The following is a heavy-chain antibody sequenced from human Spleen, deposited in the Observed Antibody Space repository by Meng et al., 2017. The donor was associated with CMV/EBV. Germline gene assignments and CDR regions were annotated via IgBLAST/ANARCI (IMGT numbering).Heavy chain of an antibody. Sequence: CEASGFTFSSYAMHWVRQAPGKGLEWVSSISSSSGHIYYADSVDGRFTISRDNANTSLYLQMNSLRAEDTAVYYCARQVMAAAGDFDYWGQGTLVTVSS. V-gene: IGHV3-21*01. J-gene: IGHJ4*02. CDR3: ARQVMAAAGDFDY. CDR1: GFTFSSYA. D-gene: IGHD6-13*01. CDR2: ISSSSGHI.